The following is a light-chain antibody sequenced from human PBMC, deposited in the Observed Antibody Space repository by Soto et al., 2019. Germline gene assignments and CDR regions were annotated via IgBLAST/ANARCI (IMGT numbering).Light chain of an antibody. CDR1: TFKN. J-gene: IGLJ1*01. Sequence: SALTQPSSLSGSPGQAITLSCTGTTFKNVSWYQQYPGKAPKLIMFDVANRPSGVSHRFSGSESAYTASLTISGLRADDEADYYCSSYSISSSTYVFGTGTKGNVL. CDR2: DVA. CDR3: SSYSISSSTYV. V-gene: IGLV2-14*03.